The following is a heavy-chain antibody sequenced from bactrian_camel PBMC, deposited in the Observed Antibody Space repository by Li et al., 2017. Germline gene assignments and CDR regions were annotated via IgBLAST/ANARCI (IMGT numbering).Heavy chain of an antibody. CDR2: TNRYGST. J-gene: IGHJ4*01. CDR3: AADPGAGCYSWLPVEYDY. CDR1: GYTGDNYC. Sequence: HVQLVESGGGSVQAGGSLRLSCAASGYTGDNYCMGWFRQAPGKEREGVALTNRYGSTEYGDSVKGRFTISRDNAKNSLYLQMNSLKPEDTATYYCAADPGAGCYSWLPVEYDYWGQGTQVTVS. D-gene: IGHD6*01. V-gene: IGHV3S63*01.